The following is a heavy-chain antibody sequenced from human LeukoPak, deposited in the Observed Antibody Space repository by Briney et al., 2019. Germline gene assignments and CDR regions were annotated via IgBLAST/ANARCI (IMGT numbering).Heavy chain of an antibody. CDR1: GFTFSSYS. CDR3: AGRYCTNGVCPYYFDY. J-gene: IGHJ4*02. CDR2: ISSSSSYI. V-gene: IGHV3-21*01. D-gene: IGHD2-8*01. Sequence: GSLRLSCAASGFTFSSYSMNWVRQAPGKGLEWVSSISSSSSYIYYADSVKGRFTISRDNAKNSLYLQMNSLRAEDTAVYYCAGRYCTNGVCPYYFDYWGQGTLVTVSS.